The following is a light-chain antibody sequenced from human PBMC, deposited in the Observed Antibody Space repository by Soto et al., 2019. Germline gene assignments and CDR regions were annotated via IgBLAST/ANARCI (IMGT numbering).Light chain of an antibody. CDR1: QSISSW. V-gene: IGKV1-5*03. CDR2: KAS. Sequence: DLPMTQSPSTLSASVGDRVTITCRASQSISSWLAWYQQKPGKAPKLLIYKASSLESGVPSRFSGSGSGTEFTLTISSLQPDDFATYYCQQYNSYPPYTFGQGTKLEI. CDR3: QQYNSYPPYT. J-gene: IGKJ2*01.